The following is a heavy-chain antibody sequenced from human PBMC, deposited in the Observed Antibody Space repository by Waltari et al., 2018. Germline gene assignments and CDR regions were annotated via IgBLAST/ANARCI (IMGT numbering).Heavy chain of an antibody. CDR1: GFTFSSYA. D-gene: IGHD6-19*01. Sequence: EVQLLESGGGLVQPGGSLRLSCAASGFTFSSYAMSWVRQAPGKGLEWVSAISGSGGSTYYADSVKGRFTISRDNAKNSLYLQMNSLRAEDTAVYYCARVGYSSGNDYWGQGTLVTVSS. CDR2: ISGSGGST. CDR3: ARVGYSSGNDY. J-gene: IGHJ4*02. V-gene: IGHV3-23*01.